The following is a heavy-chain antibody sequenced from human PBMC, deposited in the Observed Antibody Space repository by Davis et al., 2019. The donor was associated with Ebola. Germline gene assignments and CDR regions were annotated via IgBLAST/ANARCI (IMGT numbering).Heavy chain of an antibody. CDR2: MNPNSGNT. CDR1: GYTFTSYD. D-gene: IGHD4-23*01. J-gene: IGHJ6*02. V-gene: IGHV1-8*01. Sequence: AASVKVSCKASGYTFTSYDINWVRQATGQGLAWMGWMNPNSGNTGYAQKFQGRVTMTRNTSISTAYMELSSLRSEDTAVYYCARGSGTVVTSAGKYYYYGMDVWGQGTTVTVSS. CDR3: ARGSGTVVTSAGKYYYYGMDV.